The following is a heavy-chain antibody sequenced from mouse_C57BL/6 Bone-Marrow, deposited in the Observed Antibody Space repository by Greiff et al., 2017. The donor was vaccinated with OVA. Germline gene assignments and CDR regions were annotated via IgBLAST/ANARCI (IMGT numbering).Heavy chain of an antibody. CDR3: AAGLLLRLFDY. CDR1: GYTFTSYW. Sequence: QVQLQQPGAELVKPGASVKLSCKASGYTFTSYWMQWVKQRPGQGLEWIGEIDPSDSYTNYNQKVKGKATLTVDTSSSTAYMQLSSLTSEDSAVYYCAAGLLLRLFDYWGQGTTLTVSS. D-gene: IGHD2-12*01. J-gene: IGHJ2*01. V-gene: IGHV1-50*01. CDR2: IDPSDSYT.